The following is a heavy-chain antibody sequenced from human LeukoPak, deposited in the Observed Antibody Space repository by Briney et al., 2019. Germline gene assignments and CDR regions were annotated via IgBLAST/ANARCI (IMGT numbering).Heavy chain of an antibody. Sequence: SETLSLTCAVSGGSIGSSNWWSWVRQPPGKGLEWIGGIYHSGSTNYNPSLKSRVTISVDKSKNQFSLKLSSVTAADTAVYYCARDSSPFTMVRGVTMGWFDPWGQGTLVTVSS. V-gene: IGHV4-4*02. CDR3: ARDSSPFTMVRGVTMGWFDP. J-gene: IGHJ5*02. D-gene: IGHD3-10*01. CDR1: GGSIGSSNW. CDR2: IYHSGST.